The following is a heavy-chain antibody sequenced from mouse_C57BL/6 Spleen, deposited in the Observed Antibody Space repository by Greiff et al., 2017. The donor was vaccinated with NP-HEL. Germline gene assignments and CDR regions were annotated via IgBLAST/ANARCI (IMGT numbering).Heavy chain of an antibody. V-gene: IGHV1-78*01. D-gene: IGHD1-1*01. CDR3: ARSCYYYGSSWYAMDY. Sequence: VQLQQSDAELVKPGASVKISCKVSGYTFTDHTIHWMKQRPEQGLEWIGYIYPRDGSTKYNKKVKGKDTLTADKSSSTAYMQLNSLTSEASAVYFCARSCYYYGSSWYAMDYWGQGTSVTVSS. J-gene: IGHJ4*01. CDR1: GYTFTDHT. CDR2: IYPRDGST.